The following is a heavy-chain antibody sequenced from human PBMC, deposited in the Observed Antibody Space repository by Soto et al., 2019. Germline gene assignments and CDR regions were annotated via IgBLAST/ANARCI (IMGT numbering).Heavy chain of an antibody. D-gene: IGHD6-19*01. J-gene: IGHJ4*02. CDR1: GGSISSYY. Sequence: PSETLSLTCTVSGGSISSYYWSWIRQPPGKGLEWIGYIYYSGSTNYNPSLKSRVTISVDTSKNQFSLKLSSVTAADTAVYYCAAHSSGGDFDYSAQGTLVTVSS. CDR3: AAHSSGGDFDY. V-gene: IGHV4-59*01. CDR2: IYYSGST.